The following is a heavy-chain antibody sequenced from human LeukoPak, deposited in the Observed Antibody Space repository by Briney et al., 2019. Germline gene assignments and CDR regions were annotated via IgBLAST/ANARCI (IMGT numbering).Heavy chain of an antibody. J-gene: IGHJ4*02. D-gene: IGHD5-12*01. CDR3: ARGEEDIYGYNGY. CDR2: IIPIFGTA. V-gene: IGHV1-69*06. Sequence: SVKVSCKASGGTFSSYAISWVRQAPGQGLEWMGGIIPIFGTANYAQKFQGRVTITADKSTSTAYMELSSLRSEDTAVYYCARGEEDIYGYNGYWGQGTLVTVSS. CDR1: GGTFSSYA.